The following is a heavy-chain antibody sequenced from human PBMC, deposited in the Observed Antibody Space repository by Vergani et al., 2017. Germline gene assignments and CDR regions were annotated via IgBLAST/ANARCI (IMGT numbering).Heavy chain of an antibody. V-gene: IGHV3-23*04. J-gene: IGHJ4*02. CDR3: AKAGCTGTTCYSNF. CDR2: ISGGGDNT. CDR1: GFPFSDYA. D-gene: IGHD2-2*01. Sequence: VQLVESGGGVVQRGGSLRLSCAASGFPFSDYAMSWVRRAPGKGLEWVSIISGGGDNTFYADSVKGRFSVSRDNPKNTLYLQMNSLRAEDAALYYCAKAGCTGTTCYSNFWGPGTLVTVSS.